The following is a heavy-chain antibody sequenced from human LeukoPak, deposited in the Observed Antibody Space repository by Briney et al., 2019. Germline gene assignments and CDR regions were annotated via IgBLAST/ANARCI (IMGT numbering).Heavy chain of an antibody. CDR3: ARDVGVSGLLLDFDY. CDR2: ISPYNSHI. CDR1: GHSSNTFG. Sequence: ASVKVSCKASGHSSNTFGITWVRQAPGQGLEWIGWISPYNSHIKYADKFQGRVTMTTDTSARTAYMELRSLRSDDTAVYYCARDVGVSGLLLDFDYWGQGTLVTVSS. D-gene: IGHD2-21*01. V-gene: IGHV1-18*01. J-gene: IGHJ4*02.